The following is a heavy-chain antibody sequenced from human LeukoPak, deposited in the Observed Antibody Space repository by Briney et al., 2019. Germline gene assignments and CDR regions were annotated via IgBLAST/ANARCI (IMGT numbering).Heavy chain of an antibody. V-gene: IGHV4-34*01. D-gene: IGHD3-3*01. CDR1: GGSFSGIY. CDR3: ARGDRRITIFGVVIMGGDFVY. J-gene: IGHJ4*02. Sequence: SETLSLTCAVYGGSFSGIYWSWIRQPPGKGRGWIVEINHSGSTNYKPSLKSRVTISVDTSKNQFSLRQSSVTAADTDVYYCARGDRRITIFGVVIMGGDFVYWGQGTLVAVCS. CDR2: INHSGST.